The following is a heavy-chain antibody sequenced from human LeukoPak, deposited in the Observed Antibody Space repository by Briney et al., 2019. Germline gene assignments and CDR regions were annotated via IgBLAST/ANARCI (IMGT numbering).Heavy chain of an antibody. CDR2: ISSSGSTI. CDR3: AASPRHIDY. Sequence: PGGSLRLSCAASGFTFSSYGMTWVRQAPGKGLEWVSYISSSGSTIYYADSVKGRFTISRDNAKNSLYLQMNSLRAEDTAVYYCAASPRHIDYWGQGTLVTVSS. CDR1: GFTFSSYG. J-gene: IGHJ4*02. V-gene: IGHV3-48*04.